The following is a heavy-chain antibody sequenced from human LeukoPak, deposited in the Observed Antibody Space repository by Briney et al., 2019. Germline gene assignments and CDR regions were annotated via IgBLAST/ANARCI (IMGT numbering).Heavy chain of an antibody. CDR2: IIPIFGTA. CDR1: GGTFSSYA. D-gene: IGHD3-16*02. Sequence: SVKVSCKASGGTFSSYAISWVRQAPGQGLEWMGGIIPIFGTANYAQKFQGRVTITTDESTSTAYMELSSLRSEDTAVYYCARGGAIMDYFDYWGQGTLVTVSS. V-gene: IGHV1-69*05. J-gene: IGHJ4*02. CDR3: ARGGAIMDYFDY.